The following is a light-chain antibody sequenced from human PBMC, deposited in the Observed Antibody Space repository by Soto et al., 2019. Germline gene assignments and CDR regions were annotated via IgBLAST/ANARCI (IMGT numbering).Light chain of an antibody. J-gene: IGKJ5*01. CDR3: QQYGSSPIT. CDR2: DAS. Sequence: EVVLTQSPGTLSLSPGERATLSCRASQSVSSTYLAWYQQKPGQAPSLLIYDASSRANGIPDKFSGSGSGADFTLTISRLEPEDSAVYYCQQYGSSPITFGQGTRLEIK. CDR1: QSVSSTY. V-gene: IGKV3-20*01.